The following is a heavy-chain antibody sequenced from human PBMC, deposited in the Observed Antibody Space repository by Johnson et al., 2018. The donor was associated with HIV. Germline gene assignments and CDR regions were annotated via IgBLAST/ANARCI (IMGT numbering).Heavy chain of an antibody. D-gene: IGHD3-3*01. CDR3: ASRQYFSSFDI. CDR2: ISSSGKST. V-gene: IGHV3-11*06. Sequence: QVQLVESGGGLVKPGGSLRLSCAVSGFIFRDYYMSWIRQAPGKGLEWVSYISSSGKSTNYADSVKGRFTISRDNSKNTLYLQMNSLRAEDTAVYYCASRQYFSSFDIWGQGTMVTVSS. CDR1: GFIFRDYY. J-gene: IGHJ3*02.